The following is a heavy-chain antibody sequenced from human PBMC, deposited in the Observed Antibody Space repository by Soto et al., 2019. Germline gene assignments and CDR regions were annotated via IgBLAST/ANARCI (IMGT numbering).Heavy chain of an antibody. CDR2: ISSSSSYI. Sequence: GGSLRLSCAASGFTFSSYSMNWVRKEPGKGLEWVSSISSSSSYIYYADSVKGRFTISRDNAKNSLYLQMNSLRAEDTAVYYCAREWYDYGDYGGAFDIWGQGTMVTVSS. J-gene: IGHJ3*02. CDR1: GFTFSSYS. CDR3: AREWYDYGDYGGAFDI. D-gene: IGHD4-17*01. V-gene: IGHV3-21*01.